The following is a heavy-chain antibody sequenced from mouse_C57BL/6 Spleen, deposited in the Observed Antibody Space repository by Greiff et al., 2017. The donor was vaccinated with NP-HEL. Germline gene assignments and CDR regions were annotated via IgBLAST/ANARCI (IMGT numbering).Heavy chain of an antibody. CDR3: ARYRGGFLDY. CDR1: GFTFTDYY. J-gene: IGHJ2*01. CDR2: IRNKANGYTT. V-gene: IGHV7-3*01. Sequence: EVNVVESGGGLVQPGGSLSLSCAASGFTFTDYYMSWVRQPPGKALEWLGFIRNKANGYTTEYSASVKGRFTISRDNSQSILYLQMNALRAEDSATYYCARYRGGFLDYWGQGTTLTVSS.